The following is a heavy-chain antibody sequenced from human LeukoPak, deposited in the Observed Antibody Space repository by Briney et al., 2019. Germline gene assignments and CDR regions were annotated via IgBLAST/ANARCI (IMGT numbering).Heavy chain of an antibody. CDR2: IYPGDSDT. D-gene: IGHD3-10*01. V-gene: IGHV5-51*01. CDR1: GYNFTSYW. Sequence: GESLKISCKGSGYNFTSYWIAWVRQVPGKGLEWMGIIYPGDSDTKYSPSFEGQVTISADKSISTVYLQWSSLRASDTAMYYCARQQYYGTGSPDDYWGQGTLVTVSS. CDR3: ARQQYYGTGSPDDY. J-gene: IGHJ4*02.